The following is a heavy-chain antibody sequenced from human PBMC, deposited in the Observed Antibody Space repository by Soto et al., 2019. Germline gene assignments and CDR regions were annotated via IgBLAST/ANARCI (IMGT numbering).Heavy chain of an antibody. D-gene: IGHD6-13*01. CDR2: TYYRSKWYN. Sequence: SQTLSLTCAISGDSVSSNSAAWNWIRQSPSRGLEWLGRTYYRSKWYNDYAVSVKSRITINPDTSKNQFSLQLNSVTPEDTAVYYCARDPDSSSWYGNYYYYGMDVWGQGTTVTVSS. V-gene: IGHV6-1*01. CDR3: ARDPDSSSWYGNYYYYGMDV. CDR1: GDSVSSNSAA. J-gene: IGHJ6*02.